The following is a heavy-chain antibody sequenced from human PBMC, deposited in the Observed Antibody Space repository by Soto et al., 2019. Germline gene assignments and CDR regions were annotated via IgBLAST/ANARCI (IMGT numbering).Heavy chain of an antibody. CDR3: AKEMYYYGSGMPRPAFDI. Sequence: GGSLRLSCAASGFTFSSYGMHWVRQAPGKGLEWVAVISYDGSNKYYADSVKGRFTISRDNSKNTLYLQMNSLRAEDTAVYYCAKEMYYYGSGMPRPAFDIWGQGTMVTVPS. CDR2: ISYDGSNK. J-gene: IGHJ3*02. CDR1: GFTFSSYG. V-gene: IGHV3-30*18. D-gene: IGHD3-10*01.